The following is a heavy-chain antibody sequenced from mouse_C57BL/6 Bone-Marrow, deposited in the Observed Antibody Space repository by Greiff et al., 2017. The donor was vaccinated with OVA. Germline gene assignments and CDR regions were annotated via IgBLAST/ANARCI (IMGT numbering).Heavy chain of an antibody. CDR1: GYTFTSFW. CDR2: IDPSDSYT. J-gene: IGHJ3*01. Sequence: VQLQQPGAELVKPGASVKLSCKASGYTFTSFWMQWVKQRPGQGLEWLGEIDPSDSYTNYNQKFKGKATLTVDTSSSTAYMQLNSLTSEDSAVYYCASAVVAYWGQGTLVTVSA. CDR3: ASAVVAY. V-gene: IGHV1-50*01.